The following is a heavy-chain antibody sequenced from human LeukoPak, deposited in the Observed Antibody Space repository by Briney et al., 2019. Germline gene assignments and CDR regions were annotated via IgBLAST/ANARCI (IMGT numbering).Heavy chain of an antibody. J-gene: IGHJ3*02. CDR3: ARDSPMASAAFDI. V-gene: IGHV4-31*03. CDR1: GGSISSGTYY. CDR2: MYNSGRI. D-gene: IGHD3-10*01. Sequence: KPSETLSLTCTVSGGSISSGTYYWSWFRQHPGKGLEWIANMYNSGRIYYNPSLQSRATISVDPSKSQFSLELTSVTAADTAVYYCARDSPMASAAFDIWGQGTMVTVSS.